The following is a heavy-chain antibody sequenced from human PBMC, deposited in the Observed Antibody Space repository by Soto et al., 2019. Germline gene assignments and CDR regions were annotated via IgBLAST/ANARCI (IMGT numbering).Heavy chain of an antibody. J-gene: IGHJ4*02. CDR1: GFTFSSYD. CDR3: TKRLGSTATTYGDS. V-gene: IGHV3-23*01. CDR2: ISDNGGTT. Sequence: PGGSLRLSCRASGFTFSSYDMSWGRQAPGKGLEWVSVISDNGGTTYYADSVKGRFTISRDNSKNTLYLQMNSLRVEDTAVYYCTKRLGSTATTYGDSWGQGTLVTVSS. D-gene: IGHD1-1*01.